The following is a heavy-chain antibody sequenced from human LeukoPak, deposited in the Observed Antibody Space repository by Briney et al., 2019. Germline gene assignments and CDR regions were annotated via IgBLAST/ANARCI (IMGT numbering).Heavy chain of an antibody. Sequence: ASVKVSCKASGYTFTGYYMHWVRQAPGQGLEWMGWINPNSGDTNYAQKFQGRVTMTRDTSISTAYMELSRLRSDDTAVYYCARAVTTVTTGWFDPWGQGTLVTVSS. CDR2: INPNSGDT. V-gene: IGHV1-2*02. J-gene: IGHJ5*02. D-gene: IGHD4-17*01. CDR1: GYTFTGYY. CDR3: ARAVTTVTTGWFDP.